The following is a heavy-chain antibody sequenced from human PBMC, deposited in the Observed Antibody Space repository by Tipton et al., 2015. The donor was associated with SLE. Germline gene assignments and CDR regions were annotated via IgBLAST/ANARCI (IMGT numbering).Heavy chain of an antibody. V-gene: IGHV3-23*01. CDR1: GFTFSSYA. J-gene: IGHJ4*02. D-gene: IGHD6-6*01. CDR3: AKGDSSSPGGFDY. CDR2: ISGSGGST. Sequence: SLRLSCAASGFTFSSYAMSWVRQAPGKGLEWVSAISGSGGSTYYADSVKGRFTISRDNSKNTLDLQMNSLRAKGTAVYYCAKGDSSSPGGFDYWGQGTLLTVSS.